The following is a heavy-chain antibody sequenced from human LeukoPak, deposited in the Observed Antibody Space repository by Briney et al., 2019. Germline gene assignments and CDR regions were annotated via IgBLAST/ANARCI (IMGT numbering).Heavy chain of an antibody. CDR2: IRYDGSNK. CDR3: ASDSRDYGSGSYYNLLRRDYYYYYMDV. V-gene: IGHV3-30*02. J-gene: IGHJ6*03. CDR1: GFTFSSYG. D-gene: IGHD3-10*01. Sequence: GGSLRLSCAASGFTFSSYGMHWVRQAPGKGLEWVAFIRYDGSNKYYADSVKGRFTISRDNSKNTLYLQMNSLRAEDTAVYYCASDSRDYGSGSYYNLLRRDYYYYYMDVWGKGTTVTVSS.